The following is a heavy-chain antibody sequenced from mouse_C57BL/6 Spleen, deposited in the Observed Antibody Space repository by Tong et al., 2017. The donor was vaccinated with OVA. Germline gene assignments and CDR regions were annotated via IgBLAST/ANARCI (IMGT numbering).Heavy chain of an antibody. D-gene: IGHD2-10*01. CDR2: ISDGGSYT. CDR3: ATYYGNYDWYFDV. V-gene: IGHV5-4*02. Sequence: EVQLVESGGGLVKPGGSLKLSCAASGFTFSDYYMYWVRQTPEKRLEWVATISDGGSYTYYPDSVKGRFTISRDNAKNKLYLKMSSLKSEDTARYYCATYYGNYDWYFDVWGAGTTVTVSS. CDR1: GFTFSDYY. J-gene: IGHJ1*01.